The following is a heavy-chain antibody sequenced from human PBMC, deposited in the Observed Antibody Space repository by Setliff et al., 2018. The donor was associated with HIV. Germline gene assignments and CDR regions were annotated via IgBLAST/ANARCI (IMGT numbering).Heavy chain of an antibody. V-gene: IGHV4-61*09. Sequence: SETLSLTCTVSGGSITSGSDYWSWIRQPAGEGLEWIGHIHVSGTTNYNPSLKSRVTISIDTSKHQFSLKLSSVTAADTAVYYCARERQWLERDYFDYWGQGTLVTVSS. D-gene: IGHD6-19*01. CDR3: ARERQWLERDYFDY. CDR1: GGSITSGSDY. CDR2: IHVSGTT. J-gene: IGHJ4*02.